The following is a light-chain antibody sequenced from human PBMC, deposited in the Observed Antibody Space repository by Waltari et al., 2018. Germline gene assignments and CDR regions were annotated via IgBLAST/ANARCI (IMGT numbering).Light chain of an antibody. CDR2: QDR. J-gene: IGLJ2*01. Sequence: SYELTQPPSVSVSPGQTATITCSGEKLGQTYACWYQQKPGQSPVLVIYQDRQRPSGIPARFSGSNSGSTATLTISGTRAMDEADYYCQAWDSRTAVFGGGTKLTVL. V-gene: IGLV3-1*01. CDR3: QAWDSRTAV. CDR1: KLGQTY.